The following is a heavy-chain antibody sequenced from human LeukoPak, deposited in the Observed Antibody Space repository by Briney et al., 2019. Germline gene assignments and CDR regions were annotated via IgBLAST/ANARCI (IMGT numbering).Heavy chain of an antibody. J-gene: IGHJ6*02. Sequence: GGSLRLSCAASGFTFSSYAMHWVRQAPGKGLEWVAVISYDGSNKYYADSVKGRFTISRDNSMNTLYLQMNSLRAEDTAVYYCARELSCSSTSCYLLSGMDVWGQGTTVTVSS. CDR1: GFTFSSYA. CDR3: ARELSCSSTSCYLLSGMDV. D-gene: IGHD2-2*01. V-gene: IGHV3-30-3*01. CDR2: ISYDGSNK.